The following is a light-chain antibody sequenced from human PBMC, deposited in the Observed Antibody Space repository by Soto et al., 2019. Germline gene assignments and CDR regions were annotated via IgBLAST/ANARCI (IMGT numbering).Light chain of an antibody. Sequence: EIVLTQSPGTLSLSPGKRATLSCRASQSVNNNYLAWYQRKPGQAPRLLIYGASSRATDIPDRFSGSGSGTDFTLTISRLEPEDSAVYYCQQYANSPALTFGGGTKVEIK. J-gene: IGKJ4*01. V-gene: IGKV3-20*01. CDR1: QSVNNNY. CDR2: GAS. CDR3: QQYANSPALT.